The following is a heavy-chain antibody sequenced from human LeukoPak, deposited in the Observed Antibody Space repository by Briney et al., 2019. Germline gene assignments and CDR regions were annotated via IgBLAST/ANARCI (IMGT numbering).Heavy chain of an antibody. J-gene: IGHJ4*02. CDR2: ISGSGGST. V-gene: IGHV3-23*01. D-gene: IGHD3-10*01. Sequence: GGSLRLSCAASGFTFSSYAMRWVRPAPGKGLEWVSAISGSGGSTYYADSVKGRFTISRDNSKNTLYLQMNSLRAEDTAVYYCAKDPLPYYYGSGSYCDYWGQGTLDTVSP. CDR3: AKDPLPYYYGSGSYCDY. CDR1: GFTFSSYA.